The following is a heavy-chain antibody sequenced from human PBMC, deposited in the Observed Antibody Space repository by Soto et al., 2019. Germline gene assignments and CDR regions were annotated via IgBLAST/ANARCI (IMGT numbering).Heavy chain of an antibody. CDR3: ARAPVDTAMEPRYYFDY. D-gene: IGHD5-18*01. CDR1: GYTFTSYG. Sequence: ASVKVSCKASGYTFTSYGISWVRQAPGQGLEWMGWISAYNGNTNYAQKLQGRVTMTTDTSTSTAYMELRSLRSDDTAVYYCARAPVDTAMEPRYYFDYWGQGTLLTVSS. CDR2: ISAYNGNT. J-gene: IGHJ4*02. V-gene: IGHV1-18*01.